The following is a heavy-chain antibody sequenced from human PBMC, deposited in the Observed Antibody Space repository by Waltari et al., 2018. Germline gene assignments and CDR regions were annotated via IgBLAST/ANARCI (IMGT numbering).Heavy chain of an antibody. J-gene: IGHJ4*02. CDR1: GGSISSRSYY. CDR3: ARTPGYSSSWFDY. D-gene: IGHD6-13*01. Sequence: QLQLQESGPGLVKPSETLSLTCTVSGGSISSRSYYWGWIRQPPGKGREWIGSIYYSGTTYSNPSLKSRVTISVDTSKSQFSLKLSSVTAADTAVYYCARTPGYSSSWFDYWGQGTLVTVSS. V-gene: IGHV4-39*07. CDR2: IYYSGTT.